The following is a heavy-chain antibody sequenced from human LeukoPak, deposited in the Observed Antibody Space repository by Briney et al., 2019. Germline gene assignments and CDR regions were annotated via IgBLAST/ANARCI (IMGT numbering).Heavy chain of an antibody. D-gene: IGHD3-22*01. CDR1: GFTFDDYA. Sequence: GGSLRLSCAASGFTFDDYAMHWVGQAPGKGLEWVSGISWNSGSIGYADSVKGRFTISRDNAKNSLYLQMNSLRAEDTALYYCAKVSYDSSGPFDYWGQGTLVTVSS. V-gene: IGHV3-9*01. CDR2: ISWNSGSI. J-gene: IGHJ4*02. CDR3: AKVSYDSSGPFDY.